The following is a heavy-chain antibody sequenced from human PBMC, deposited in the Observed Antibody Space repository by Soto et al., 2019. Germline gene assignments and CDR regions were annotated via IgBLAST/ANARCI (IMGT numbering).Heavy chain of an antibody. D-gene: IGHD3-3*01. J-gene: IGHJ6*02. V-gene: IGHV4-4*02. CDR3: ARGRRRYDFWSGYPPTDGMDV. Sequence: PSETLSLTCAVSGGSISSSIWWSWVRQPPGKGLEWIGEIYHSGSTNYNPSLKSRVTISVDKSKNQFSLKLSSVTAADTAVYYCARGRRRYDFWSGYPPTDGMDVWGQGTTVTVSS. CDR1: GGSISSSIW. CDR2: IYHSGST.